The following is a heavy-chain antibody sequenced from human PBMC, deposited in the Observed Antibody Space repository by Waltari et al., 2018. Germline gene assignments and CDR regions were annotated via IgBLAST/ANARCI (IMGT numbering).Heavy chain of an antibody. CDR2: IYYSGST. CDR3: ARLAAAGMGQYYFDY. Sequence: QVQLQESGPGLVKPSETLSLTCTVSGGSISSYYWSWIRQPPGKGLEWIGYIYYSGSTNYNPSLKSRVTISVDTSKNQFSLKLSSVTAADTAVYYCARLAAAGMGQYYFDYWGQGTLVTVSS. CDR1: GGSISSYY. V-gene: IGHV4-59*01. D-gene: IGHD6-13*01. J-gene: IGHJ4*02.